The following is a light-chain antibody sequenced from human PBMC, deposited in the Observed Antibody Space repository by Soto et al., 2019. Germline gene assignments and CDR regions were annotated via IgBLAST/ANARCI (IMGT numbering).Light chain of an antibody. Sequence: QSVLTQPPSVSAAPGQTVTISCSGSSSNIGNNYVSWYQQLPGTAPKLLIYDINKRPSGIPDRFSGSRSGTSATLGITGLQTGDEADYYCGTWDSRLSAVVFGGGTKVTVL. CDR2: DIN. CDR1: SSNIGNNY. J-gene: IGLJ2*01. CDR3: GTWDSRLSAVV. V-gene: IGLV1-51*01.